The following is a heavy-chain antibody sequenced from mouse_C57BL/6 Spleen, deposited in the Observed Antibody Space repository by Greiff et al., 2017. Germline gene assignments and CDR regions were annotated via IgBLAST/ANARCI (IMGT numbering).Heavy chain of an antibody. CDR2: ISSGSSTI. V-gene: IGHV5-17*01. Sequence: EVKVEESGGGLVKPGGSLKLSCAASGFTFSDYGMHWVRQAPEKGLEWVAYISSGSSTIYYADTVTGRFTISRDNAKNTLFLQMTSLRSEDTAMYYCARGGYYYAMDYWGQGTSVTVSS. CDR3: ARGGYYYAMDY. CDR1: GFTFSDYG. J-gene: IGHJ4*01.